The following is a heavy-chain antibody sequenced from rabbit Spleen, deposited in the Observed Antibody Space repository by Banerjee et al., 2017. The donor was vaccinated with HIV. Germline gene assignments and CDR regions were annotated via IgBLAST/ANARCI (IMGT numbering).Heavy chain of an antibody. CDR2: IDIGSSGFT. J-gene: IGHJ6*01. Sequence: QQQLEESGGGLVKPGGTLTLTCTVSGFSFSSYGVSWVRQAPGKGLDWIACIDIGSSGFTYFASWAKGRFTISKTSSTTVTLQMTSLTAADTATYFCARDTSSSFSSYGMDLWGPGTLVTVS. V-gene: IGHV1S45*01. D-gene: IGHD1-1*01. CDR3: ARDTSSSFSSYGMDL. CDR1: GFSFSSYG.